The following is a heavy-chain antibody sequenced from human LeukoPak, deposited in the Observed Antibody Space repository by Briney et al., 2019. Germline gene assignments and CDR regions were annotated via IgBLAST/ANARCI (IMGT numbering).Heavy chain of an antibody. Sequence: SETLSLTCTVSGGSSSSSCWSWIRQPPEKGLEWSGFIHHSGNTNSNPSLKSRVTISVDTSKNQLSLKLSSVTAADTAVYYCARVIGEGRKGNWFDPWGQGTLVTVSA. CDR2: IHHSGNT. D-gene: IGHD3-10*01. V-gene: IGHV4-59*01. J-gene: IGHJ5*02. CDR1: GGSSSSSC. CDR3: ARVIGEGRKGNWFDP.